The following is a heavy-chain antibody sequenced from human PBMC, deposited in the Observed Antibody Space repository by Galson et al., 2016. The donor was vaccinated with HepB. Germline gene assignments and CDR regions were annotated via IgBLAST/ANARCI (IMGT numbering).Heavy chain of an antibody. D-gene: IGHD3-10*01. CDR1: GFNFSTFT. CDR2: ISSSSLYI. V-gene: IGHV3-21*06. CDR3: ARWSRGTGSSLDF. Sequence: SLRLSCAASGFNFSTFTVNWVRQVPGKGLEWVSSISSSSLYIYYADSLRGRFTVSRDNSKNSLFLQMNRLGAEDTAIYYCARWSRGTGSSLDFWGQGTLVTFSS. J-gene: IGHJ4*02.